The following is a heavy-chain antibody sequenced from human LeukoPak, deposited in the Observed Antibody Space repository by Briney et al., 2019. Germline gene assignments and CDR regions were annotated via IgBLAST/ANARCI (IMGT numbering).Heavy chain of an antibody. CDR1: GGSFSGYF. Sequence: SETLSLTCAVYGGSFSGYFWSWIRQTPGKGLEWIGETDHSGTTNYNPSLKSRVIISPDTSKSQFSLKVNSVTAADTAVYYCARAYKASPLHNAIDSWGQGTLVAVSS. V-gene: IGHV4-34*01. D-gene: IGHD1-14*01. J-gene: IGHJ4*02. CDR3: ARAYKASPLHNAIDS. CDR2: TDHSGTT.